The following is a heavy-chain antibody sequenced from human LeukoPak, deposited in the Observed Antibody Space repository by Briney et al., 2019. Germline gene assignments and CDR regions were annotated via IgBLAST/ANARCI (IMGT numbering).Heavy chain of an antibody. J-gene: IGHJ4*02. D-gene: IGHD5-18*01. CDR2: ISSTGGTT. V-gene: IGHV3-21*01. CDR3: ARDRGYSYGWYFDY. Sequence: GGSLRLSCAASGITFSSYGMSWVRQAPGKGLEWVSSISSTGGTTYYADSVKGRFTISRDNPKKSLYLQMNSLRAEDTAVYYCARDRGYSYGWYFDYWGQGTLVTVSS. CDR1: GITFSSYG.